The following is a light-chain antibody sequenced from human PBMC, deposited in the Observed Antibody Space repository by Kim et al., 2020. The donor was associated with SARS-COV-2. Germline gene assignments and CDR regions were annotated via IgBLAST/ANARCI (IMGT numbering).Light chain of an antibody. Sequence: SVKLTLTLSYRHSNPAIGWLLQQPKKGPRNQMWVRSDGRYIKGQELPDRFSGSSSGAERYLTISGLQSEDEADYYCQTWDIGFHVVFGGGTQLTVL. J-gene: IGLJ2*01. CDR3: QTWDIGFHVV. CDR2: VRSDGRY. V-gene: IGLV4-69*01. CDR1: YRHSNPA.